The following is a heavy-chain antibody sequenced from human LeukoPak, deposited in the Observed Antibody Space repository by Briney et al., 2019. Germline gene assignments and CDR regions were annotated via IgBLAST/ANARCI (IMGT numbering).Heavy chain of an antibody. CDR3: ASSGARYYPPWAFDI. CDR2: IYYSGST. V-gene: IGHV4-61*05. J-gene: IGHJ3*02. Sequence: SETLSLTCTVSGDSISTTSYYWSWIRQPPGKGLEWIGYIYYSGSTNYNPSLKSRVTISVDTSKNQFSLKLSSVTAADTAVYYCASSGARYYPPWAFDIWGQGTMVTVSS. CDR1: GDSISTTSYY. D-gene: IGHD3-22*01.